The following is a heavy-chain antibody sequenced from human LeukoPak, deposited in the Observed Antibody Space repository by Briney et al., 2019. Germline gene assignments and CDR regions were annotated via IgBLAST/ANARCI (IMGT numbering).Heavy chain of an antibody. CDR2: INPNSGGT. V-gene: IGHV1-2*02. CDR3: ASGYGDSVGDMDV. D-gene: IGHD4-17*01. CDR1: GYTFTSYV. J-gene: IGHJ6*03. Sequence: ASVKVSCKASGYTFTSYVIHWVRQAPGQRLEWMGWINPNSGGTNYAQKFQGRVSMTRDTSISTAYMDLSRLRSDDTAVYYCASGYGDSVGDMDVWGKGTTVTVSS.